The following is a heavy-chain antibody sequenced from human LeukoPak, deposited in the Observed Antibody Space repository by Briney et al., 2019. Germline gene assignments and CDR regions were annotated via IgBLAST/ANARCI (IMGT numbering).Heavy chain of an antibody. CDR3: ARDDSAFDLGALDYYYGMDV. CDR1: GFSFSSYS. CDR2: ISSRSSYI. V-gene: IGHV3-21*01. Sequence: GSLRLSCAASGFSFSSYSMTWVRQAPGKGLEWVSSISSRSSYIYYTDSVKGRFTISRDNAKNSLYLQMNSLRAEDTAVYYCARDDSAFDLGALDYYYGMDVWGQGTTVTVSS. J-gene: IGHJ6*02. D-gene: IGHD5-12*01.